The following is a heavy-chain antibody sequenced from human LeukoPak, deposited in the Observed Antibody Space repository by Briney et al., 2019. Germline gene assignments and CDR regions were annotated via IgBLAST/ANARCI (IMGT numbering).Heavy chain of an antibody. D-gene: IGHD3-3*01. CDR2: INPSGGST. CDR3: ARVGINLVLVGYFDY. V-gene: IGHV1-46*01. Sequence: ASLKVSCKASGYTFTSYYIHWVPQAPGQGLEWMGIINPSGGSTSYAQKFQGRVTMTRDMSTSTVYMELSSLRSEDTAVYYCARVGINLVLVGYFDYWGQGTLVTVSS. CDR1: GYTFTSYY. J-gene: IGHJ4*02.